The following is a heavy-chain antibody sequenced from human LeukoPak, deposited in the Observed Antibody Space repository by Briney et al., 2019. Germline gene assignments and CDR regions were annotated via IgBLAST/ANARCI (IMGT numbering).Heavy chain of an antibody. V-gene: IGHV3-23*01. CDR3: AKGPNYYDSSGYADY. D-gene: IGHD3-22*01. CDR1: GFTFSSYA. J-gene: IGHJ4*02. CDR2: ISGSGGST. Sequence: GGSLRPSCAASGFTFSSYATSWVRQAPGKGLEWVSAISGSGGSTYYADSVKGRFTISRDNSKNTLYLQMNSLRAEDTAVYYCAKGPNYYDSSGYADYWGQGTLVTVSS.